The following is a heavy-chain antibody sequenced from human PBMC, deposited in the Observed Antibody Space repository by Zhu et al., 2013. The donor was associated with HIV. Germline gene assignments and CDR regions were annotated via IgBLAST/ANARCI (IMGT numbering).Heavy chain of an antibody. J-gene: IGHJ6*02. D-gene: IGHD4-17*01. CDR2: INPNSGGT. CDR3: ARFNSIHVRRDGVYQYHYYGMDV. V-gene: IGHV1-2*02. CDR1: GYTFTDYY. Sequence: QVQLVQAGAEVKKPGASVKVSCKTSGYTFTDYYIHWVRQAPGQGLEWMGWINPNSGGTKYAQKFQGRVTMTRDTSINTAYMELSRLRSDDTAVYFCARFNSIHVRRDGVYQYHYYGMDVWGQGTTVAVS.